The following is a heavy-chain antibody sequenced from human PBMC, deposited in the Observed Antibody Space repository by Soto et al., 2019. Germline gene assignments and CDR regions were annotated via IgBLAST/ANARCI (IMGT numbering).Heavy chain of an antibody. CDR3: AKEMFPRTVLDSSSPWGDF. J-gene: IGHJ4*02. Sequence: LRLSCTASGFTFSEYGIHWVRQAPGKGLEWVAVISYGGSHKYYAGSVKGRFAISRDDSKNTVYLQMNSLKTDDTAVYYCAKEMFPRTVLDSSSPWGDFWGRGSLVTVSS. V-gene: IGHV3-30*18. D-gene: IGHD2-15*01. CDR2: ISYGGSHK. CDR1: GFTFSEYG.